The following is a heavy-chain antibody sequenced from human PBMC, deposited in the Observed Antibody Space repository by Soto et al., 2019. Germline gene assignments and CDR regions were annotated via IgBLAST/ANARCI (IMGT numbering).Heavy chain of an antibody. D-gene: IGHD1-26*01. CDR1: GFSVSTHY. CDR2: IYTGGTT. V-gene: IGHV3-53*02. Sequence: EVNLVETGGAFIQPGGSLTLSCAVSGFSVSTHYMAWVRQGPGKGLEWVSVIYTGGTTHYANSVTGRFTFSRDTSKNILYLHLHSLTTDAAATYYCARVWGYYFESWGQGTLVAVSS. J-gene: IGHJ4*02. CDR3: ARVWGYYFES.